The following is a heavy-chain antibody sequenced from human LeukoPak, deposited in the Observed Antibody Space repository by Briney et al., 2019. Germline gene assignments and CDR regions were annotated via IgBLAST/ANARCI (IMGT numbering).Heavy chain of an antibody. CDR2: INPNSGGT. CDR3: ARVYCSSTSCPHGYFDY. V-gene: IGHV1-2*02. Sequence: ASVKVSCKASGYTFTGYYMHWVRQAPGQGLEWMGWINPNSGGTNYAQKFQGRVTMTRDTSISTAYMELSSLRSEDTAVYYCARVYCSSTSCPHGYFDYWGQGTLVTVSS. D-gene: IGHD2-2*01. J-gene: IGHJ4*02. CDR1: GYTFTGYY.